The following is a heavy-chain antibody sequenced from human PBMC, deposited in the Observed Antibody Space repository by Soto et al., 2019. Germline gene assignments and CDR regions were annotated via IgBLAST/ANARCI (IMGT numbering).Heavy chain of an antibody. CDR1: GVSITSGAYY. CDR3: ARARLRAVYAFDF. CDR2: IYYNGNT. D-gene: IGHD4-17*01. V-gene: IGHV4-31*03. Sequence: SETLSLTCTLSGVSITSGAYYWTWVRQHPGKGLEWIGYIYYNGNTYFSPSLKSRLTISIDTSKNQFSLKLSSVTAADTAMYYCARARLRAVYAFDFWGQGTMVTRLL. J-gene: IGHJ3*01.